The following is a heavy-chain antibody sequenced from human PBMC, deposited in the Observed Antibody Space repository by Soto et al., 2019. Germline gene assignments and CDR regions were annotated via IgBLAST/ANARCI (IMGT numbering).Heavy chain of an antibody. CDR2: IFSNDEK. Sequence: SGPTLVNPTAPLTLTCTVSGFSLSNARMGVSWIRQPPGKALEWLAHIFSNDEKSYSTSLKSRLTISKDTSKSQVVLTMTNMDPVDTATYYCARIPRLRYYDFWSGYFDYWGQGTLVTVSS. V-gene: IGHV2-26*01. CDR3: ARIPRLRYYDFWSGYFDY. D-gene: IGHD3-3*01. J-gene: IGHJ4*02. CDR1: GFSLSNARMG.